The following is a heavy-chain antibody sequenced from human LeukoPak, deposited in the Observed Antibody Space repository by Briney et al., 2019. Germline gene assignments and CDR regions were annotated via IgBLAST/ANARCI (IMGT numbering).Heavy chain of an antibody. CDR2: ISTYKGTT. J-gene: IGHJ6*03. V-gene: IGHV1-18*04. CDR1: GYTFTTYG. D-gene: IGHD6-13*01. CDR3: ARYSSSWYHYMDV. Sequence: ASVKVSCKAIGYTFTTYGIAWVRQAPGQGLEWMGWISTYKGTTNYTQKFQGRVAMTTDTSTSTAYMELRSLRSDDTAVYYRARYSSSWYHYMDVWGKGTTVTVSS.